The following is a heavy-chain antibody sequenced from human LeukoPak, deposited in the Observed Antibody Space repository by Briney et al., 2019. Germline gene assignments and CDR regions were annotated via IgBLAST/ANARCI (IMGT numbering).Heavy chain of an antibody. CDR3: ARGDDLYGLGSYRTYYMDV. CDR2: INHSGST. D-gene: IGHD3-10*01. J-gene: IGHJ6*03. CDR1: GGSFSGYY. Sequence: SETLSLTCAVYGGSFSGYYWSWIRQPPGKGLEWTGEINHSGSTNYNPSLKSRVTISVDTSKNQFSLKLSSVTAADTAVYYCARGDDLYGLGSYRTYYMDVWGKGTTVTVSS. V-gene: IGHV4-34*01.